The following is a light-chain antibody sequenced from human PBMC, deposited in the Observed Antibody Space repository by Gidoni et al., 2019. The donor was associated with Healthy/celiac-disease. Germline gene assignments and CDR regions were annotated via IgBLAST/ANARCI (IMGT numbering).Light chain of an antibody. CDR1: QSISSW. Sequence: DIQMTQSPSTLSACVGDRVTITCRASQSISSWLAWYQQKPGKAPKLLIYKASSLESGVPSRFSGSGSGTEFTLTISSLQPDDFATYYCQQYNSYPYXXXQGTKLEIK. CDR2: KAS. CDR3: QQYNSYPYX. V-gene: IGKV1-5*03. J-gene: IGKJ2*01.